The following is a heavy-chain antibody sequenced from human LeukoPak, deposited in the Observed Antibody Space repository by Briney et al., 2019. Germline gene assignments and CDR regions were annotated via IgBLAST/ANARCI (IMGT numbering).Heavy chain of an antibody. CDR1: GFTFSSYW. CDR2: INQDGGEK. V-gene: IGHV3-7*05. Sequence: GGSLRLSCAASGFTFSSYWMTWVRQAPGKGLEWVANINQDGGEKYYVDSVKGRFTASRDNAKNSLYLQMNSLRAEDTAVYYCAQAQYYFDYCGQGTLVTVSS. J-gene: IGHJ4*02. CDR3: AQAQYYFDY. D-gene: IGHD4-11*01.